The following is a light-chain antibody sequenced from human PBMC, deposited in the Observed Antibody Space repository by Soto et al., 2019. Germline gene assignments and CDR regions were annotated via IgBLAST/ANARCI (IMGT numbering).Light chain of an antibody. Sequence: DIQMTHSPSSLSASVLYIGTITFRSSQSIVTYLNWYLQKPGKAPKLLIYAASNLQSGVPSRFSGSGSGTDFTLTISSLQPEDFATYFCQQSYSTPPWKFGQGTKVDIK. CDR2: AAS. J-gene: IGKJ1*01. CDR3: QQSYSTPPWK. CDR1: QSIVTY. V-gene: IGKV1-39*01.